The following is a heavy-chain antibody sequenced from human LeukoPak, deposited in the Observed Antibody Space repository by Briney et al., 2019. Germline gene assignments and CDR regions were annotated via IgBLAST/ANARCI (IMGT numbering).Heavy chain of an antibody. V-gene: IGHV3-23*03. CDR2: IYRGGNT. Sequence: GGSLRLSCAASGFTFSSYAMSWVRQAPGKGLEWVSVIYRGGNTYYADSAKGRFIISRDNSKNMVYLQMHSLRAEDTAVYYCARAMVRGVYSQDEDMDVWGTGTTVTISS. CDR1: GFTFSSYA. J-gene: IGHJ6*03. D-gene: IGHD3-10*01. CDR3: ARAMVRGVYSQDEDMDV.